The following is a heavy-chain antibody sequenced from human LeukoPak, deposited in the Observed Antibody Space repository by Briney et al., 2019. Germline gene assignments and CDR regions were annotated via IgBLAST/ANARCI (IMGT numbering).Heavy chain of an antibody. J-gene: IGHJ2*01. D-gene: IGHD2-2*01. CDR3: ARVRTRLYCSSTSCRYWYFDL. CDR2: INHSGST. V-gene: IGHV4-34*01. CDR1: GGSFSGYY. Sequence: KSSETLSLTCAVYGGSFSGYYWSWIRQPPGKGLEWIGEINHSGSTNYNPSLKSRVTISVDTSKNQFSLKLSSVTAADTAVYYCARVRTRLYCSSTSCRYWYFDLWGRGTLVTVSS.